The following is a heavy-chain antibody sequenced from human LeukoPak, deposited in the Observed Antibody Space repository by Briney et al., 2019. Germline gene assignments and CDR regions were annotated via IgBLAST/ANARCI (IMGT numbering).Heavy chain of an antibody. D-gene: IGHD6-19*01. CDR3: ARDIKQWLHAFDI. CDR1: GGTFSSYA. CDR2: IIPIFGTA. Sequence: ASVKVSCKASGGTFSSYAISWVRQAPGQGLEWMGGIIPIFGTANYAQKFQGRVTITADESTSTAYMELSSLRSEDTAVYYCARDIKQWLHAFDIWGQGTMVTVSS. J-gene: IGHJ3*02. V-gene: IGHV1-69*13.